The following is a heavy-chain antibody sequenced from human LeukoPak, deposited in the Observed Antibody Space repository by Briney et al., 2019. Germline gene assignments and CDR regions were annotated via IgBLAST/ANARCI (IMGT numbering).Heavy chain of an antibody. CDR3: AKDGDYATAGTFDY. CDR2: IRYDGINK. Sequence: QFGGSLRLSCSASGFTFSSYGMHWVRQAPGKGLEWVAFIRYDGINKYYAHSVKGRLTISRDKSKNTLYLQMNSLRAEDTAVYYCAKDGDYATAGTFDYWGQGTLVTVSS. CDR1: GFTFSSYG. D-gene: IGHD4-17*01. J-gene: IGHJ4*02. V-gene: IGHV3-30*02.